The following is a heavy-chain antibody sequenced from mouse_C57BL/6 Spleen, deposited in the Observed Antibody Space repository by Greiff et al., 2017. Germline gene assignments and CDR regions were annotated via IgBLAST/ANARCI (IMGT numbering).Heavy chain of an antibody. D-gene: IGHD1-1*01. CDR3: ARSTTVVATEAMDY. V-gene: IGHV1-85*01. J-gene: IGHJ4*01. CDR2: IYPRDGST. Sequence: VQVVESGPELVKPGASVKLSCKASGYTFTSYDINWVKQRPGQGLEWIGWIYPRDGSTKYNEKFKGKATLTVDTSSSTAYMELHSLTSEDSAVYFCARSTTVVATEAMDYWGQGTSVTVSS. CDR1: GYTFTSYD.